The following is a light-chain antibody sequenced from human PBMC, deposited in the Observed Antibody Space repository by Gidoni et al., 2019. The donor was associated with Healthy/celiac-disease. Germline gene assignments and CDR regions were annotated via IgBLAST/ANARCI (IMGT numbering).Light chain of an antibody. CDR2: WAS. CDR1: QSVLYSSNNKNY. V-gene: IGKV4-1*01. Sequence: DIVMTQSPDSLPASLGERATINCKSRQSVLYSSNNKNYLAWYQQKPGQPPKLLIYWASTRESGVPDRFSGSGSGTDFTLTISSLQAEDVAVYYCQQYYSTPRTFGQGTKVEIK. J-gene: IGKJ1*01. CDR3: QQYYSTPRT.